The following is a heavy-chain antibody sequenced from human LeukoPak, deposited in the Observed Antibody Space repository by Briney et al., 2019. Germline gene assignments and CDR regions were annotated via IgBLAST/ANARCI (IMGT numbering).Heavy chain of an antibody. J-gene: IGHJ4*02. CDR3: ARHQSSEHSSGWYQPFDY. V-gene: IGHV4-39*01. CDR1: GGSISSSSYY. D-gene: IGHD6-19*01. CDR2: IYYSGST. Sequence: PSETLSLTCTVSGGSISSSSYYWGWIRQPPGKGLEWIGSIYYSGSTYYNPSLKSRVTISVDTSKNQFSLKLSSVTAADTAVYYCARHQSSEHSSGWYQPFDYWGQGTLVTVSS.